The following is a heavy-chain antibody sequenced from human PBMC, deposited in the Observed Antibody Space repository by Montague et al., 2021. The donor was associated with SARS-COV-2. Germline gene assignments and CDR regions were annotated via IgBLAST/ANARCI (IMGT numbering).Heavy chain of an antibody. D-gene: IGHD6-13*01. CDR1: GGSFSGVC. CDR3: ASWRPSCSCLYYYHYGMDV. CDR2: SSHNRST. V-gene: IGHV4-34*01. J-gene: IGHJ6*02. Sequence: SETLSLTCTVYGGSFSGVCWNWICQPPGARLELNGESSHNRSTNYNPYLNSQVTISIDTSKNQFSLKLSSVTAADTAVYYCASWRPSCSCLYYYHYGMDVWGQGTTVTVSS.